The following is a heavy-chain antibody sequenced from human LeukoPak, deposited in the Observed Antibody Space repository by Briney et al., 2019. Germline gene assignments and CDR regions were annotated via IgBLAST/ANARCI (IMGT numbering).Heavy chain of an antibody. CDR3: VYCGSGTQGAFDV. D-gene: IGHD3-10*01. J-gene: IGHJ3*01. V-gene: IGHV3-11*03. CDR1: GFTFIDHF. CDR2: TSNRRDCT. Sequence: GRSLRLSCAPSGFTFIDHFMTCMRPAPGEGVEWVADTSNRRDCTNYADSVKGRFTIPKANANNPLYLQMNDLRADNTAVYYFVYCGSGTQGAFDVWGQGAMVTVSS.